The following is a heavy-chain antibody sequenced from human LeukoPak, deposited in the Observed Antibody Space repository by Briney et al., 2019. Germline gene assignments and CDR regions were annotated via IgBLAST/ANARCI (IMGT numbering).Heavy chain of an antibody. V-gene: IGHV1-18*01. J-gene: IGHJ5*02. CDR3: ARVRVNSILWSTDLSWFDP. CDR1: GYTFTSYG. Sequence: ASVKVSCKASGYTFTSYGISWVRQAPGQGLEWMGWISAYNGNTSYAQKLQGRVTMTRNTSISTAYMELSSLRSEDTAVYYCARVRVNSILWSTDLSWFDPWGQGTLVTVSS. CDR2: ISAYNGNT. D-gene: IGHD2-21*01.